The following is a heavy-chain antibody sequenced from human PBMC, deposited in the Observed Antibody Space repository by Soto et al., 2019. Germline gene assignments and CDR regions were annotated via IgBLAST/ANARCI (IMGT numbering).Heavy chain of an antibody. V-gene: IGHV4-59*08. D-gene: IGHD2-21*01. J-gene: IGHJ5*02. CDR2: IYYGGTS. CDR1: GGSISPYY. Sequence: PSETLSLTCTVSGGSISPYYWSWIRQPPGKGLEWVGYIYYGGTSSYNPSLKSRVTISLETSKSQISLRLTSVTAADTAVYYCARLGAYYQSLGPWGPGTLVTVSS. CDR3: ARLGAYYQSLGP.